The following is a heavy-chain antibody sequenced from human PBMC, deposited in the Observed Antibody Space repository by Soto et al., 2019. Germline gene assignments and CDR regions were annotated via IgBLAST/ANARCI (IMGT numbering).Heavy chain of an antibody. CDR2: ISSNGGST. CDR3: AKGVSVGLSGYYGMDV. Sequence: PGGSQRLSCTASAFNFRGHVMSWVRQAPGKGLEWVSGISSNGGSTYYADSVKGRFTISRDNSKNTLYLQMNSLRAEDTAVYYCAKGVSVGLSGYYGMDVWGQGTTVTVSS. V-gene: IGHV3-23*01. CDR1: AFNFRGHV. D-gene: IGHD3-16*02. J-gene: IGHJ6*02.